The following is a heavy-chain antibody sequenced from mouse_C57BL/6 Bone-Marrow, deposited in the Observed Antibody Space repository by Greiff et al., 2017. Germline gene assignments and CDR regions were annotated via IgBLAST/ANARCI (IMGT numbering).Heavy chain of an antibody. Sequence: EVHLVESGGGLVKPGGSLKLSCAASGFTFSSYTMSWVRQTPEKRLEWVATISGGGGNTYYPDSVKGRFTISRDNAKNTLYLQMSSLRSEDTALYYCARRYDGYTFDYWGQGTTLTVSS. CDR1: GFTFSSYT. CDR2: ISGGGGNT. D-gene: IGHD2-3*01. CDR3: ARRYDGYTFDY. J-gene: IGHJ2*01. V-gene: IGHV5-9*01.